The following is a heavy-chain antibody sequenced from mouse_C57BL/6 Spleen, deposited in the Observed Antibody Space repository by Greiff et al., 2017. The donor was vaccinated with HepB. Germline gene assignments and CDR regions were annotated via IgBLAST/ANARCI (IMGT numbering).Heavy chain of an antibody. CDR1: GYTFTDYY. V-gene: IGHV1-26*01. J-gene: IGHJ4*01. Sequence: EVKLQQSGPELVKPGASVKISCKASGYTFTDYYMNWVKQSHGKSLEWIGDINPNNGGTSYNQKFKGKATLTVDKSSSTAYMELRSLTSEDSAVYYCARLGDYAMDYWGQGTSVTVSS. CDR2: INPNNGGT. CDR3: ARLGDYAMDY.